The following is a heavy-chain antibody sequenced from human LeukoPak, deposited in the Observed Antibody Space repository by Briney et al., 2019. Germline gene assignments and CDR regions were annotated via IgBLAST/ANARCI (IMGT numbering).Heavy chain of an antibody. V-gene: IGHV3-30*18. D-gene: IGHD4-17*01. CDR3: AKGNYGEKMDS. CDR1: GFIFSSYG. J-gene: IGHJ4*02. Sequence: QPGGSLRLSCAASGFIFSSYGMHWVRQAPGKGLEWVAFISYDGYNKYYGDSVKGRFTISRDNSKNTLYMQMNSLRAGDTAVYYCAKGNYGEKMDSWGQGSLVTVSS. CDR2: ISYDGYNK.